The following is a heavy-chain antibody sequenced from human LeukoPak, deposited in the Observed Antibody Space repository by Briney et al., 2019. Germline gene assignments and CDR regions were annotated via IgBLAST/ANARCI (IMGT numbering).Heavy chain of an antibody. CDR2: IHRAGRT. J-gene: IGHJ4*02. Sequence: SETLSLTCAVSGVSISSSEWWIWVRPPPGQGLEWIGEIHRAGRTRYNPSLKSRVTISMDYSKNQFSLKLTSVTAADTAIYYCGKTDIYFNPIDYWGPGSLVTVSS. CDR3: GKTDIYFNPIDY. D-gene: IGHD3-9*01. V-gene: IGHV4-4*02. CDR1: GVSISSSEW.